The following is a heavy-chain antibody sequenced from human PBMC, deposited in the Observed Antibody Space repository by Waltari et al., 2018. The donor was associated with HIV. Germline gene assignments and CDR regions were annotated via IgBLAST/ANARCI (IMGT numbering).Heavy chain of an antibody. CDR2: ISGSGGST. D-gene: IGHD6-13*01. CDR1: GFTFSNYG. J-gene: IGHJ6*02. Sequence: EVQVLESGGALVQPGGSLRLSCAASGFTFSNYGMSWVRPAPGKGLEWFSTISGSGGSTYYADSVKGRFTVSRDNSKNTLYLQMNSLRAEDTAVYFCVKEYQYSHSWYSYYGMDVWGQGTTVTVSS. V-gene: IGHV3-23*01. CDR3: VKEYQYSHSWYSYYGMDV.